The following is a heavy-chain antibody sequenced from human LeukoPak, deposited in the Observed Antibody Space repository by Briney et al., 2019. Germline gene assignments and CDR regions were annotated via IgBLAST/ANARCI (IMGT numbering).Heavy chain of an antibody. CDR1: GYTFTSYG. CDR2: ISAYNGNT. Sequence: GASVKVSCKASGYTFTSYGISWVRQAPGQGLEWMGWISAYNGNTNYAQKLQGRVTMTTDTSTSTAYMELRSLRSDDTAVYYCAREEGDGYNQAGFDYWGQGTLVTVSS. CDR3: AREEGDGYNQAGFDY. V-gene: IGHV1-18*01. J-gene: IGHJ4*02. D-gene: IGHD5-24*01.